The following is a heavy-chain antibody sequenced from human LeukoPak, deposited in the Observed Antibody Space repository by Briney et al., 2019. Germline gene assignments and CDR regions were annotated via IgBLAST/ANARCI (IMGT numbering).Heavy chain of an antibody. CDR2: ISYDGSNK. Sequence: GGSLRLSCAASGFTFSSYAMHWVRQAPGKGLEWVAVISYDGSNKYYADSVKGRFTISRDNSKNTLYLQMNSLRAEDTAVYYCAKDLWWFGEFPNAFDIWGQGTMVTVSS. J-gene: IGHJ3*02. V-gene: IGHV3-30*04. CDR3: AKDLWWFGEFPNAFDI. D-gene: IGHD3-10*01. CDR1: GFTFSSYA.